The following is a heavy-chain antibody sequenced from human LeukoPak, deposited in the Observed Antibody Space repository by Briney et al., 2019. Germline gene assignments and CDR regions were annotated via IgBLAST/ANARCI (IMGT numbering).Heavy chain of an antibody. V-gene: IGHV3-33*01. CDR3: AREYSSSSGPYYYYGMDV. CDR2: IWYDGSNK. J-gene: IGHJ6*02. D-gene: IGHD6-6*01. CDR1: GFTFSSYG. Sequence: GGSLRLSCAASGFTFSSYGMHWVRQAPGKGLEWVAVIWYDGSNKYYADSVKGRFTISRDNSKNTLYLQMNSLRAEDTAVYYCAREYSSSSGPYYYYGMDVWGQGTTVTVSS.